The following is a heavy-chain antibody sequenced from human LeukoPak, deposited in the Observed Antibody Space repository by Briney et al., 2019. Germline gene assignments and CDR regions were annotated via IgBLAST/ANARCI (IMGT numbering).Heavy chain of an antibody. J-gene: IGHJ6*03. V-gene: IGHV4-34*01. CDR3: AKNRGNSGYQAHYYYYYYMDV. CDR2: INHSGST. CDR1: GGSFSGYY. Sequence: PSETLSLTCAVYGGSFSGYYWSWIRQPPGKGLEWIGEINHSGSTNYNPSLKSRVTISVDTSKNQFSLKLSSVTAPDTAVYYCAKNRGNSGYQAHYYYYYYMDVWGKGTTVTISS. D-gene: IGHD5-12*01.